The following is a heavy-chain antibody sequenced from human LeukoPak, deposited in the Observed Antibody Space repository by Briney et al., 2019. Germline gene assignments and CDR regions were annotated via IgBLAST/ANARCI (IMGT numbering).Heavy chain of an antibody. CDR3: ARGVYSYGSGSKSLLYYMDV. CDR1: GGSFSGYY. CDR2: INHSGST. J-gene: IGHJ6*03. Sequence: SETLSLTCAVYGGSFSGYYWSWIHQPPGKGLEWIGEINHSGSTNYNPSLKSRVTISVDTSKNQFSLKLSSVTAADTAVYYCARGVYSYGSGSKSLLYYMDVWGKGTTVTVSS. V-gene: IGHV4-34*01. D-gene: IGHD3-10*01.